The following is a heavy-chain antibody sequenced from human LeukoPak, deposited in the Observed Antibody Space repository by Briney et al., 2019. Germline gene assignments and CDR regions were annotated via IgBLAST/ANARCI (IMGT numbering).Heavy chain of an antibody. D-gene: IGHD6-13*01. CDR1: GFTFSSHG. Sequence: GGSLRLSCAASGFTFSSHGMSWVRQAPGKGLEWVSAISGSGGSTYYADSVKGRFTISSDNSKNTLFLQMNSLRAEDTAVYYCARDQAASSSWGYYYGMDVWGQGTTVTVSS. CDR3: ARDQAASSSWGYYYGMDV. V-gene: IGHV3-23*01. J-gene: IGHJ6*02. CDR2: ISGSGGST.